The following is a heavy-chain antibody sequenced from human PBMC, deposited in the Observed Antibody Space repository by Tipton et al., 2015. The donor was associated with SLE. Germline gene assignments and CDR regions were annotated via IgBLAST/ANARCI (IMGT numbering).Heavy chain of an antibody. CDR3: VKSVVVASPRDYYYYMDV. D-gene: IGHD2-15*01. J-gene: IGHJ6*03. Sequence: TLSLTCTVSGGSIRSSRHFWGWIRQHPGKGLEWIGYIYYSGSTYYNPSLKSRVTISVDMSKNQFSLRLSSVTAADTGVYYCVKSVVVASPRDYYYYMDVWGKGTTVTVSS. V-gene: IGHV4-31*09. CDR2: IYYSGST. CDR1: GGSIRSSRHF.